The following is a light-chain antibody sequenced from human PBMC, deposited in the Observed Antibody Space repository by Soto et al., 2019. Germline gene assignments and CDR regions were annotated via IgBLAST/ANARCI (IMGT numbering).Light chain of an antibody. J-gene: IGKJ1*01. CDR1: QEISVW. CDR3: QQYNKYATWT. Sequence: DIQMTQSPSSVSASVGDRVTIXXQASQEISVWLAWNQQKPGKATKVXXWNASSLQRGVPSRFSGSGSGTEFTLTISSLQPDDFATYYCQQYNKYATWTFGQGTKVDI. CDR2: NAS. V-gene: IGKV1-5*01.